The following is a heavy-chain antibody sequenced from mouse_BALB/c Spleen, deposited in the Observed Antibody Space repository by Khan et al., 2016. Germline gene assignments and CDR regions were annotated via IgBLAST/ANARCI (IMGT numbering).Heavy chain of an antibody. CDR1: GFSLTGFS. CDR2: IWGDGST. J-gene: IGHJ3*01. D-gene: IGHD2-4*01. Sequence: VQLQESGPGLVAPSQSLSITCTVSGFSLTGFSVNWVRQPPGKGLEWLGMIWGDGSTDYNSALKYRLSISQDNSKSQVFLKMNSLQTDDTARYYGASYYDYDGRFAYWGQGTLVTVSA. CDR3: ASYYDYDGRFAY. V-gene: IGHV2-6-7*01.